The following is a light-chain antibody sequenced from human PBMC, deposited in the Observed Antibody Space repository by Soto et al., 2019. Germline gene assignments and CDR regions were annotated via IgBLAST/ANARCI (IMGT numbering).Light chain of an antibody. V-gene: IGKV3-20*01. CDR1: QRVSSSY. CDR2: GAS. CDR3: QQYGSP. Sequence: EIVLTQSPGTLSLSPGERATLSCRARQRVSSSYLAWYQQKPGQAPRLLIYGASSRATGIPDRFSGSGSGTDFPLTISRLEPEDFAVYYCQQYGSPFGQGTKLEIK. J-gene: IGKJ2*01.